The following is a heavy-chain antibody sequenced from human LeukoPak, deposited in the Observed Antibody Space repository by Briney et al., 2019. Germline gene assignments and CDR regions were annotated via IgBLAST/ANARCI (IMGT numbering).Heavy chain of an antibody. J-gene: IGHJ4*02. CDR3: TRDPDSFDY. V-gene: IGHV1-2*02. CDR2: INPNSGGT. CDR1: GYTFTGYL. Sequence: ASVKVSCKASGYTFTGYLMHWVRQAPGQGLEWMGWINPNSGGTHYAQKFQGRVAMTRDTSISTAYMELSGLTSDDTAVYFCTRDPDSFDYWGQGALVTVSS.